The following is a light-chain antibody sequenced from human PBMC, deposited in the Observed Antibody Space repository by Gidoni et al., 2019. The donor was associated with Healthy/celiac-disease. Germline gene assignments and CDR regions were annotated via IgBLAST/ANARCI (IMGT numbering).Light chain of an antibody. CDR3: QQSYSTPWT. V-gene: IGKV1-39*01. J-gene: IGKJ1*01. Sequence: DIQMTQSPSSLSASVGDRVTITCRASQSISSYLNWYQQKPGKAPKLLIYAASSLQSGVPSRFSGSSSATDSTLTISSLQPEDFATYYCQQSYSTPWTFGQGTKVEIK. CDR2: AAS. CDR1: QSISSY.